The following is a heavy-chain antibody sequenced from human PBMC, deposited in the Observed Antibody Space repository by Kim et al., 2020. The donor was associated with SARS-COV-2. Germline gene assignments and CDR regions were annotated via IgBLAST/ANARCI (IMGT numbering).Heavy chain of an antibody. D-gene: IGHD6-13*01. V-gene: IGHV4-61*02. Sequence: SETLSLTCTVSGGSINSGSYYWSWIRQPAGKGLEWIGRIYTSGSTNYNPSLKSRVTISVDTSQNQFSLKLSSVTAADTALYYCASSFCSSWYFVDYWGQGTLVTVSS. J-gene: IGHJ4*02. CDR3: ASSFCSSWYFVDY. CDR1: GGSINSGSYY. CDR2: IYTSGST.